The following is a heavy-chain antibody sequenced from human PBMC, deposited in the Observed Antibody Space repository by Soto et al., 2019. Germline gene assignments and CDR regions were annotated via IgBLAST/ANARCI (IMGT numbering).Heavy chain of an antibody. CDR1: GGSISSDGNY. D-gene: IGHD3-10*01. J-gene: IGHJ6*02. Sequence: QVQLQESGPGLVKSSQTLSLTCTVSGGSISSDGNYWSWIRQHPGKGLEWIGYIYYSGSTSYNPSLKSRVTISVDTSKNQLALKLNSVTAADTAVYYCARARMVRGIIYYYGMDVWGQGTTVTVFS. V-gene: IGHV4-31*03. CDR3: ARARMVRGIIYYYGMDV. CDR2: IYYSGST.